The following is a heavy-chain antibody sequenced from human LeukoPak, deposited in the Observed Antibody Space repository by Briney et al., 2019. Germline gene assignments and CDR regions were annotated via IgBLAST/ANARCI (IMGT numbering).Heavy chain of an antibody. V-gene: IGHV1-69*13. CDR3: ARDSGSYDAFDI. J-gene: IGHJ3*02. CDR2: IIPIFGTA. Sequence: ASVKLSCKASGYTLTSYGISWVRQAPGQGLEWMGGIIPIFGTANYAQKFQGRVTITADESTSTAYMELSSLRPEDTAVYYCARDSGSYDAFDIWGQETMVTVSS. CDR1: GYTLTSYG. D-gene: IGHD1-26*01.